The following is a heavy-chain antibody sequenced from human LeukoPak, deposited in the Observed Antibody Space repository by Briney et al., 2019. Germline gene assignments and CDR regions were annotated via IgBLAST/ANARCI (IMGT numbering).Heavy chain of an antibody. Sequence: GSLRLSCAASGFTFSSYAMHWVRQAPGKGLEYVSAISSNGGSTYYANSVKGRFTISRDNSKNTLYLQMNSLKTEDTAVYYCTTEIVGGAATFDYWGQGTLVTVSS. D-gene: IGHD3-16*01. J-gene: IGHJ4*02. CDR2: ISSNGGST. CDR1: GFTFSSYA. CDR3: TTEIVGGAATFDY. V-gene: IGHV3-64*01.